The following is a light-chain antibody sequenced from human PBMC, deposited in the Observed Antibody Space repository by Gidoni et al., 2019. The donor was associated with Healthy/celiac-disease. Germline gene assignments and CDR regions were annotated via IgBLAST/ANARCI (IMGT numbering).Light chain of an antibody. Sequence: EIVLTQSLATLSLSPGERATLSCRASQSVSSYLAWYQQKPVQAPRLLIYDASTRATSIPARFCSSGSATDFTLTISSLEPEDFAVYYCQQRSNWPLLTFXGXTKVEIK. V-gene: IGKV3-11*01. CDR2: DAS. CDR1: QSVSSY. CDR3: QQRSNWPLLT. J-gene: IGKJ4*01.